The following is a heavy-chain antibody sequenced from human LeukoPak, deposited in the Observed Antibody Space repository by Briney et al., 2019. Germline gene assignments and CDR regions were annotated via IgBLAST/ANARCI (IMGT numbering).Heavy chain of an antibody. CDR3: ARDHRRDGYNEFDY. Sequence: PGGSLRLSCAASGFTFSSYWMHWVRHTPGKGLVWVSRIKGDGSSTSYADSVKGRFTISRDNAKNTLYLQMNSLRAEDTAVYYCARDHRRDGYNEFDYWGQGTLVTVSS. CDR1: GFTFSSYW. V-gene: IGHV3-74*01. CDR2: IKGDGSST. J-gene: IGHJ4*02. D-gene: IGHD5-12*01.